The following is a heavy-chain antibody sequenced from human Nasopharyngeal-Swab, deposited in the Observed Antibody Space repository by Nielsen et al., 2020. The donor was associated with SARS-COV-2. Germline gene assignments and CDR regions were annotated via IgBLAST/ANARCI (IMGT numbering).Heavy chain of an antibody. CDR2: IKEDGSEK. CDR3: AGGNSADH. D-gene: IGHD4-23*01. Sequence: GESLKISCAASGFPFSSYWMSWVRQAPGKGLEWVANIKEDGSEKYYVDSVKGRFTISGDNAKNSLYLQMNSLRAEDTAVYYCAGGNSADHWGQGTLVTVSS. J-gene: IGHJ4*02. CDR1: GFPFSSYW. V-gene: IGHV3-7*03.